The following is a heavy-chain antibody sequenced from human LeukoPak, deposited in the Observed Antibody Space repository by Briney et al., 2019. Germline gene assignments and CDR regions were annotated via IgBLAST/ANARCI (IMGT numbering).Heavy chain of an antibody. D-gene: IGHD6-19*01. CDR2: LYSGGET. CDR3: ARPPGLAGHYSYFYGVDV. CDR1: GGSISSSSYY. J-gene: IGHJ6*02. V-gene: IGHV3-66*04. Sequence: ETLSLTCTVSGGSISSSSYYWGWIRQAPGKALEWVSILYSGGETYYADSVKGRFAISRDNSKNTLYLQMNSLRAEDTAVYYCARPPGLAGHYSYFYGVDVWGQGTTVTVSS.